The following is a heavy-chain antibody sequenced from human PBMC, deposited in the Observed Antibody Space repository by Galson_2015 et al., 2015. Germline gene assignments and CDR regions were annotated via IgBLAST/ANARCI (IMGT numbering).Heavy chain of an antibody. D-gene: IGHD6-13*01. J-gene: IGHJ5*02. V-gene: IGHV1-18*04. CDR1: GYTFTSYG. Sequence: SVKVSCKASGYTFTSYGISWVRQAPGQGLEWMGWISAYNGNTNYAQKLQGRVTMTTDTSTSTAYMELRSLRSDDTAVYYCARNIAAAGLINWFDPWGQGTLVTVSS. CDR3: ARNIAAAGLINWFDP. CDR2: ISAYNGNT.